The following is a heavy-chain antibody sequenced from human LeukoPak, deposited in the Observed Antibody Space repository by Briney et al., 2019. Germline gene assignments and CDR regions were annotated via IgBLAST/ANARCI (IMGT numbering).Heavy chain of an antibody. CDR3: TTASTNWNYDY. D-gene: IGHD1-7*01. CDR2: IKSKTDGGTT. Sequence: GGSLRLSCAASGFTFSSYAMHWVRQAPGKGLEWVGRIKSKTDGGTTDYAAPVKGRFTISRDDSKNTLYLQMNSLKTEDTAVYYCTTASTNWNYDYWGQGTLVTVSS. J-gene: IGHJ4*02. V-gene: IGHV3-15*01. CDR1: GFTFSSYA.